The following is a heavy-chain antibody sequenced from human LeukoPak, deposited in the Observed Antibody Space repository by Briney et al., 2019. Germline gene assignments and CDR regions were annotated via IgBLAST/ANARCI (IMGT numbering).Heavy chain of an antibody. CDR3: ARDVSLHHWSDTFDY. Sequence: QPGGSLRLSCAASGFTVSSNYMSWVRQAPGKGLEWVSIIYSGGSTYYADSVKGRFTISRDSSKNTLYLQMNSLRAEDTAVYYCARDVSLHHWSDTFDYWGQGTLVTVSS. J-gene: IGHJ4*02. D-gene: IGHD2-8*02. CDR1: GFTVSSNY. CDR2: IYSGGST. V-gene: IGHV3-53*01.